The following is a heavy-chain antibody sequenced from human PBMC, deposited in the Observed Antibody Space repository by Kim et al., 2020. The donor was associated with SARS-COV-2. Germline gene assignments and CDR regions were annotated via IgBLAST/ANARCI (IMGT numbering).Heavy chain of an antibody. Sequence: KVRFTISRDNAKNSLYLQMNSLRAEDTALYYCARGRKQWLTYYYYYCMDVWGQGTTVTVSS. D-gene: IGHD6-19*01. CDR3: ARGRKQWLTYYYYYCMDV. J-gene: IGHJ6*02. V-gene: IGHV3-20*03.